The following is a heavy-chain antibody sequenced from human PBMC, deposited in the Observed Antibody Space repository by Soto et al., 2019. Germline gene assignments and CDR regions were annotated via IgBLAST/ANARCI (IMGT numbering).Heavy chain of an antibody. D-gene: IGHD3-3*01. J-gene: IGHJ6*02. CDR1: GLTFSSYA. CDR3: IGVFNPMDV. CDR2: ISGSGGST. Sequence: PGGSLRPSCAASGLTFSSYAMSWVRQSPGKGLEWVSAISGSGGSTYYADSVKGRFTISRDNSKNTLYLQMNSLRAEDTAVYYCIGVFNPMDVWGQGTTVTVSS. V-gene: IGHV3-23*01.